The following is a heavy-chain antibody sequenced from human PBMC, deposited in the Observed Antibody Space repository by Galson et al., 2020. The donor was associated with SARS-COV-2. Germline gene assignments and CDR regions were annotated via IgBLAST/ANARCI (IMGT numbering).Heavy chain of an antibody. CDR3: AKDQGGRHAH. CDR1: GFTDPGLPFSSSG. CDR2: ITPNGDWA. Sequence: GGSLRLSCAASGFTDPGLPFSSSGMSWVRQAPGKGLEWVSGITPNGDWADYADSVKGRLTISRDNSKNMVYLQMHSLRVEDTAVYYCAKDQGGRHAHWGQGIRVTVSS. J-gene: IGHJ4*02. V-gene: IGHV3-23*01. D-gene: IGHD3-16*01.